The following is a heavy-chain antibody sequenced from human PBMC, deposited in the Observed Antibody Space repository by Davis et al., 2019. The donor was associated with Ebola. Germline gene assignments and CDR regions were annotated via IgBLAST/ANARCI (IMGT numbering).Heavy chain of an antibody. CDR1: GFTFSSYW. D-gene: IGHD2-2*01. Sequence: PGGSLRLSCAASGFTFSSYWMSWVRQAPGKGLEWVANIKQDGSEKYYVDSVKGRFTISRDNAKNSLYLQMNSLRAEDTAVYYCARVGPPAAIFYYYYYYMDVWGKGTTVTVSS. CDR3: ARVGPPAAIFYYYYYYMDV. V-gene: IGHV3-7*01. J-gene: IGHJ6*03. CDR2: IKQDGSEK.